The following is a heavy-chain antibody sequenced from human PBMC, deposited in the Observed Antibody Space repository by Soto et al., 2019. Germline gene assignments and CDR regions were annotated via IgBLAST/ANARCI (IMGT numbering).Heavy chain of an antibody. J-gene: IGHJ3*02. Sequence: ASVKVSCKASGYTFTSYGISWVRQAPGQGLEWMGWISAYNGNTNYAQKLQGRVTMTTDTSTSTAYMELRSLRSDDTAVYYCARDRPTAHTYSSSPVVDIWGQGTMVTVSS. D-gene: IGHD6-13*01. CDR2: ISAYNGNT. V-gene: IGHV1-18*01. CDR3: ARDRPTAHTYSSSPVVDI. CDR1: GYTFTSYG.